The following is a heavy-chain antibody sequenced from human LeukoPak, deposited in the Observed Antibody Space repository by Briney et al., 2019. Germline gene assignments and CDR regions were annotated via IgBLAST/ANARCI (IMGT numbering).Heavy chain of an antibody. CDR2: IYYSGST. J-gene: IGHJ5*02. CDR3: ARGLPYYNFSGRTTFDP. CDR1: GGSISSHY. Sequence: PSETLSLTCTVSGGSISSHYWSWIRQPLGKGLEWIGYIYYSGSTNYNPSLKSRVTISVDTSKNQFSLKLSSVTAADTAVYYCARGLPYYNFSGRTTFDPWGQGTLVTVSS. V-gene: IGHV4-59*11. D-gene: IGHD3-3*01.